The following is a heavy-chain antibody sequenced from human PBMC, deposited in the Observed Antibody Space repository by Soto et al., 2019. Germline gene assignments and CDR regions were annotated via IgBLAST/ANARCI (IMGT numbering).Heavy chain of an antibody. CDR1: GGSISSGGYS. J-gene: IGHJ6*02. D-gene: IGHD5-12*01. Sequence: SETLSLTCAVSGGSISSGGYSWSWIRQPPGKGLEWIGYIYHSGSTYYNPSLKSRVTISVDRSKNQFSLKLSSVTAADTAVYYCARAVKEWLRSHYYYYGMDVWGQGTTVTAP. CDR3: ARAVKEWLRSHYYYYGMDV. CDR2: IYHSGST. V-gene: IGHV4-30-2*01.